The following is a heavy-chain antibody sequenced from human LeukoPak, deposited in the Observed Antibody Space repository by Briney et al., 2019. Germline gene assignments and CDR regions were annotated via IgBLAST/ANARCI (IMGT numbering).Heavy chain of an antibody. CDR1: GGSISSYY. CDR2: IYYSGST. D-gene: IGHD6-13*01. Sequence: PSETLSPTCTVSGGSISSYYWSWIRQPPGKGLEWIGYIYYSGSTNYNPSLKSRVTISVDTSKNQFSLKLSSVTAADTAVYYCARGVAAAGLFDYWGQGTLVTVSS. CDR3: ARGVAAAGLFDY. J-gene: IGHJ4*02. V-gene: IGHV4-59*01.